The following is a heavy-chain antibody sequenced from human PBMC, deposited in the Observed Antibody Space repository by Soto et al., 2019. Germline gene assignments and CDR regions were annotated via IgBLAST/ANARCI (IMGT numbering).Heavy chain of an antibody. CDR2: IYYSGST. V-gene: IGHV4-59*01. CDR1: GGSISSYY. Sequence: SETLSLTCTVSGGSISSYYWSWIRQPPGEGLEWIGYIYYSGSTNYNPSLKSRVTISVDTSKNQFSLKLSSVTAADTAVYYCARHFSMVRGVIIIDDLDAFDIWGQGTMVT. D-gene: IGHD3-10*01. J-gene: IGHJ3*02. CDR3: ARHFSMVRGVIIIDDLDAFDI.